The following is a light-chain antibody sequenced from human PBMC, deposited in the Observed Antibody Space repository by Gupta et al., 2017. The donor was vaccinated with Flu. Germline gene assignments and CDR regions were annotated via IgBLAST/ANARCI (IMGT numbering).Light chain of an antibody. CDR1: QDISSW. CDR2: AAF. J-gene: IGKJ2*01. Sequence: GDRVTITCRASQDISSWLAWSQQKPGKAPKLLIYAAFSLQSGVPSRFSGSGSGTDFTLTISSLQPEDFATYYCQQANSFPYTFGQGTKLEIK. V-gene: IGKV1-12*01. CDR3: QQANSFPYT.